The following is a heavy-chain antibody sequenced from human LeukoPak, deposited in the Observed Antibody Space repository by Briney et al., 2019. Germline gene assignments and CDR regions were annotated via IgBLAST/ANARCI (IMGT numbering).Heavy chain of an antibody. CDR1: GVSSSYYY. CDR3: ATRAGRNYYGMDV. V-gene: IGHV4-59*01. Sequence: SETLSLTCTVSGVSSSYYYWSWVRQPPGKGLEWIGYIHYTGTTNSNPSLESRVTISVDTSKNQFLLKLSSVTAADTAVYYCATRAGRNYYGMDVWGQGTTVTVPS. CDR2: IHYTGTT. J-gene: IGHJ6*02.